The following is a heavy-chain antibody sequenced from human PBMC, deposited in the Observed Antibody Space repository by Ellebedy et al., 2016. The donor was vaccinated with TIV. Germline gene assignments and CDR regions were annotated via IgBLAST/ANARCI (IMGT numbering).Heavy chain of an antibody. V-gene: IGHV3-7*03. CDR2: IKQDGSEK. Sequence: GESLKISCAASGFTFSRHWMHWVRQAPGKGPECVANIKQDGSEKYYVDSVKGRFTISRDNAKNSLYLQMNSLRAEDTAVYFCARSRGVSYWGQGTLVTVSS. CDR1: GFTFSRHW. D-gene: IGHD2-8*01. J-gene: IGHJ4*02. CDR3: ARSRGVSY.